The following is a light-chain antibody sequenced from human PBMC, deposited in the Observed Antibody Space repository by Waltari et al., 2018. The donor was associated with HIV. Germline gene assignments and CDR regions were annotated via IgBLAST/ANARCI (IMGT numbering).Light chain of an antibody. Sequence: SSVLTQPPPVSVAPGRTARITCGGHNIGMKPVPWYPERSGQPTKLFCYAASYRPFGIPERFSGSNSGNTANLTISRVGAGDEADYYCQVWDTIRDHWVFGGGTKLTVL. CDR2: AAS. CDR3: QVWDTIRDHWV. CDR1: NIGMKP. J-gene: IGLJ3*02. V-gene: IGLV3-21*02.